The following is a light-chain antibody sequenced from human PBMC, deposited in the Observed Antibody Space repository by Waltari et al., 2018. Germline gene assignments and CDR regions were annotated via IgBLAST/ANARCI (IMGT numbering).Light chain of an antibody. Sequence: SSELTQDPAVSVALGQTVRITCQGDSLRTYYVSWFHQKPGQAPALVIDGKNNRPLGIPDRLSASSSGSTAALTIIGAQAEDEADYYCHSRDSSGDVVIGGGTKLTVV. CDR2: GKN. CDR3: HSRDSSGDVV. J-gene: IGLJ2*01. V-gene: IGLV3-19*01. CDR1: SLRTYY.